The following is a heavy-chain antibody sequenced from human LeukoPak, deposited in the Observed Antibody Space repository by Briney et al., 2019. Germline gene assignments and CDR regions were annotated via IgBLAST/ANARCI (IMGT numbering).Heavy chain of an antibody. CDR3: AKDGRLRLGELSFD. CDR1: GFTFTNYA. CDR2: ISASGGST. V-gene: IGHV3-23*01. Sequence: PGGSLRLSCAASGFTFTNYAMSWVRQAPGKGLEWVSVISASGGSTYYADSVKGRFTISRDNSKNTLYLQMNSLRAEDTAVYYCAKDGRLRLGELSFDWGQGTLVTVSS. D-gene: IGHD3-16*02. J-gene: IGHJ4*02.